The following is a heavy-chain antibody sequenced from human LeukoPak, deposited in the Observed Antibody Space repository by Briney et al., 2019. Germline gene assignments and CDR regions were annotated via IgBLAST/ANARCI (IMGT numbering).Heavy chain of an antibody. D-gene: IGHD6-13*01. CDR1: GGTFTIYA. CDR2: IIPIFGTA. CDR3: ARGTWQQLVDY. Sequence: SVKVSSTASGGTFTIYAISWVRQAPGQGGEWMGGIIPIFGTANYAQKFQGRVTITADESTSTAYIELSSLRSEDTAVYYCARGTWQQLVDYWGQGTLVTVSS. V-gene: IGHV1-69*13. J-gene: IGHJ4*02.